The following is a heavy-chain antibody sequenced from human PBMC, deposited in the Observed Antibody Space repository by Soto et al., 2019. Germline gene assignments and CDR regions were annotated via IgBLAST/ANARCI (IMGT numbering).Heavy chain of an antibody. CDR1: GFTFSSYG. CDR3: AKDFPGDYGGNSGPMLDY. V-gene: IGHV3-30*18. Sequence: QVQLVESGGGVVQPGRSLRLSCAASGFTFSSYGMHWVRQAPGKGLEWVAVISYDGSNKYYADSVKGRFTISRDNSKNTLYMQMNRMRGEDTAVYYCAKDFPGDYGGNSGPMLDYWGQGTLVTVSS. CDR2: ISYDGSNK. J-gene: IGHJ4*02. D-gene: IGHD4-17*01.